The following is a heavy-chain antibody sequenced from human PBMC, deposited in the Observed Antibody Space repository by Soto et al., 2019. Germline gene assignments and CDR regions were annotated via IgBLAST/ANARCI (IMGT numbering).Heavy chain of an antibody. V-gene: IGHV2-5*02. J-gene: IGHJ4*02. D-gene: IGHD6-19*01. CDR1: GFSLSTSGVG. CDR3: AHRRSDGWYDFDY. Sequence: QITLKESGPPLVKPTQTVTLTCTFSGFSLSTSGVGVGWIRQPPGRALEWLALIYWDDDKRYNPSLNSRLTXTXDXXKNQVVLRMTYMDPVDTGTYYCAHRRSDGWYDFDYWGQGTLVTVSS. CDR2: IYWDDDK.